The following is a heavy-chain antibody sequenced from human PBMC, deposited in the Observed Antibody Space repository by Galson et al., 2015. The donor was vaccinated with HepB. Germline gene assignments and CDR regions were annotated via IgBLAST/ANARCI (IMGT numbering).Heavy chain of an antibody. CDR3: ARQKDRGFPIDY. CDR2: IYLGDSDI. CDR1: GYSFTNYW. J-gene: IGHJ4*02. V-gene: IGHV5-51*01. Sequence: QSGAEVKKPGESLKISCQGSGYSFTNYWIAWVRQMPGKGLEWMGIIYLGDSDIRYSPSFQGQVTISADKSISTAYLQWRSLKASDTAMYYCARQKDRGFPIDYWGQGTLVTVSS.